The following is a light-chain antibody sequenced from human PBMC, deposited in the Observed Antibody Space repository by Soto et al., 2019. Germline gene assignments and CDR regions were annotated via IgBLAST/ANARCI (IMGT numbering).Light chain of an antibody. CDR2: SDD. V-gene: IGLV1-47*02. CDR1: SSNIGSYP. J-gene: IGLJ1*01. Sequence: QSVLTQSPSASRTPGQRVTISCYGSSSNIGSYPVYWYQQLPGTAPKLLINSDDQRPSGVPDRFSASKSGTSASLAISGLRSEDEADYYCAAWDASMSGHVFGAGPKVTVL. CDR3: AAWDASMSGHV.